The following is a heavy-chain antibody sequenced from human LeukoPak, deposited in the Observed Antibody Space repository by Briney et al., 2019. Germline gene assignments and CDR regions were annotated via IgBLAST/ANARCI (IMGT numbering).Heavy chain of an antibody. J-gene: IGHJ4*02. CDR2: INWNGVNT. D-gene: IGHD3-10*01. CDR1: GFTFDNFG. V-gene: IGHV3-20*04. CDR3: AKDIGSYYDY. Sequence: GGSLRLSCAASGFTFDNFGMSWVRQAPGKGLEWVAAINWNGVNTAYGDSVKGRFTISRDNAKNSLYLQMNSLRAEDTAVYYCAKDIGSYYDYWGQGILVTVSS.